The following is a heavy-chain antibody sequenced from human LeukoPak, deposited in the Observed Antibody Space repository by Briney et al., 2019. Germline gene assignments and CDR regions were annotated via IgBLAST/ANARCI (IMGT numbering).Heavy chain of an antibody. CDR2: INPNSGGT. V-gene: IGHV1-2*02. D-gene: IGHD5-24*01. CDR1: GYTFTGYY. J-gene: IGHJ4*03. CDR3: ARVHGYNRNFDY. Sequence: ASVKVSCKASGYTFTGYYMHWVRQAPGQGLEWMGWINPNSGGTNYAQKFQGRVTMTRDTSISTAYMELRRLRSDDTAVYYCARVHGYNRNFDYWGQGTMVTVSS.